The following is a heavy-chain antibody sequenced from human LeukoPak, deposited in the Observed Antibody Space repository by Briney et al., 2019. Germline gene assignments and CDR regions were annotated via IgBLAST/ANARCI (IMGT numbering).Heavy chain of an antibody. CDR3: ARMDIWENWFDH. CDR2: ISAYNGNT. Sequence: ASVKVSFKASGYTFTIYGISWVRQAPGQGLEWMGWISAYNGNTNYAQKLQGRVTMTTDTSTSTAYMELRSLRSDDTAVYYCARMDIWENWFDHWGQGTLVTVSS. CDR1: GYTFTIYG. J-gene: IGHJ5*02. V-gene: IGHV1-18*01. D-gene: IGHD3-16*01.